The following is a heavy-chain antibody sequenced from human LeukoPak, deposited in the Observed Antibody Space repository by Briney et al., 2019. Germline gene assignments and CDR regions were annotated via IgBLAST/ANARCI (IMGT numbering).Heavy chain of an antibody. CDR1: GGSISSHY. V-gene: IGHV4-59*11. CDR2: IYYSGST. D-gene: IGHD3-9*01. Sequence: SETLSLTCTVSGGSISSHYWSWTRQPPGKGLEWIGYIYYSGSTNYNPSLKSRVTISVDTSKNQFSLKLSSVTAADTAVYYCARALRYFDWSTAGYYYYYMDVWGKGTTVTVSS. CDR3: ARALRYFDWSTAGYYYYYMDV. J-gene: IGHJ6*03.